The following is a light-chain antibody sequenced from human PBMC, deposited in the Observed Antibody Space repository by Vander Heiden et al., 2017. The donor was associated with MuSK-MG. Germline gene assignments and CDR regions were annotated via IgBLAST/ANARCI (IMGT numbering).Light chain of an antibody. CDR2: GKN. Sequence: SSELTQDPAVSVALGQTVSITCQGDSLRSYYASWYQQKPGQAPVLVIYGKNNRPSGIPDRFSGSSSGNTASLTITGAQAEDEADYYCNSRDSSGNLVVFGGGTKLTVL. J-gene: IGLJ2*01. CDR1: SLRSYY. CDR3: NSRDSSGNLVV. V-gene: IGLV3-19*01.